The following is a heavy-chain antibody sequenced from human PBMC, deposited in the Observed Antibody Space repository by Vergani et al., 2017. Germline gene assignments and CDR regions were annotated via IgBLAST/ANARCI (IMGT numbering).Heavy chain of an antibody. D-gene: IGHD4-17*01. CDR1: GFTFSSYA. J-gene: IGHJ3*02. CDR3: ARLRIRSNYGDYPYAFDI. CDR2: ISYDGSNK. Sequence: QVQLVESGGGVVQPGRSLRLSCAASGFTFSSYAMHWVRQAPGKGLEWVAVISYDGSNKYYADSVKGRFTISRDNSKNTLYLQMNSLRPEDTAVYYCARLRIRSNYGDYPYAFDIWGQGTMVTVSS. V-gene: IGHV3-30-3*01.